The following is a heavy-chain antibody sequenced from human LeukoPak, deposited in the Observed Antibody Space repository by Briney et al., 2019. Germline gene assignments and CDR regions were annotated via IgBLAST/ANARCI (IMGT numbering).Heavy chain of an antibody. J-gene: IGHJ3*02. Sequence: SETLSLTCAVYGGSFSGYYWSWIRQPPGKGLEWIGEINHSGSTNYNPSLKSRVTISVDTSKNQFSLKLSSVTAADTAVYYCARGSREDAFDIWGQGTMVTVSS. CDR3: ARGSREDAFDI. CDR2: INHSGST. CDR1: GGSFSGYY. V-gene: IGHV4-34*01. D-gene: IGHD1-26*01.